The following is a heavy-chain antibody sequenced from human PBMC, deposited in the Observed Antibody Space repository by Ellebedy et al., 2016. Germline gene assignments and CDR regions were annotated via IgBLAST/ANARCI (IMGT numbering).Heavy chain of an antibody. CDR2: ISPSSRSL. D-gene: IGHD3-16*01. Sequence: GESLKISCAASGFIFTNYSMNWVRQAPGKGLEWVAYISPSSRSLLYADSVKGRFTISRENAKNSLYLQMNSLRAGDTAVYYCVRGGTGFLGYWGQGTLVTVSS. J-gene: IGHJ4*02. CDR1: GFIFTNYS. CDR3: VRGGTGFLGY. V-gene: IGHV3-48*01.